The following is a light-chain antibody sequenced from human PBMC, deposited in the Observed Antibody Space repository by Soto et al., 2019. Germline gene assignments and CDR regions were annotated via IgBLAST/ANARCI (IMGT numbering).Light chain of an antibody. Sequence: QSALTQPASVSGSPGQSITIYCTGTSSDVGGYNYVSWYQQYPGKAPKVMIYDVSNRPSGVSNRFSGSKSGNTASLTISGLQAEDEADYYCSSYTSSSTRVFGGGTKLTVL. J-gene: IGLJ2*01. CDR2: DVS. CDR1: SSDVGGYNY. CDR3: SSYTSSSTRV. V-gene: IGLV2-14*01.